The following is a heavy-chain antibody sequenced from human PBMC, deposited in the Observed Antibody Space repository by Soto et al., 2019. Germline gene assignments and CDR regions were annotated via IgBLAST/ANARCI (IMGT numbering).Heavy chain of an antibody. J-gene: IGHJ6*02. CDR1: EFIFSSYR. CDR2: ISTNSRYI. CDR3: ARGDSSGYYYDYYYGMDV. D-gene: IGHD3-22*01. V-gene: IGHV3-21*01. Sequence: GGSLRLSCAASEFIFSSYRMNWVRQAPGKGLEWISSISTNSRYIYYADSVKGRFTISRDNSKNTLYLQMNSLRAEDTAVYYCARGDSSGYYYDYYYGMDVWGQGTTVTVSS.